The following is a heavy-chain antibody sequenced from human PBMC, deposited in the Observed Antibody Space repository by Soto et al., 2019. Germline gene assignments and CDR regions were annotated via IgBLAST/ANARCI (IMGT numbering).Heavy chain of an antibody. CDR3: ASGKYFSDSSGYDDY. J-gene: IGHJ4*02. CDR1: GYTFTTYD. D-gene: IGHD3-22*01. V-gene: IGHV1-8*02. CDR2: MNPNSGNT. Sequence: ASVKVSCKASGYTFTTYDINWVRQAAGQGLVWMGWMNPNSGNTGYAQKFQDRVTMTRDTSISTAYMELSDLRSEDTAVYYCASGKYFSDSSGYDDYWGQGTNVTVYS.